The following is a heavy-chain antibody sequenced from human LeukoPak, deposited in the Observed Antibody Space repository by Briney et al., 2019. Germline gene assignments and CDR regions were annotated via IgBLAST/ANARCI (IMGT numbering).Heavy chain of an antibody. V-gene: IGHV3-9*01. D-gene: IGHD6-19*01. J-gene: IGHJ4*02. CDR2: ISWNSGSI. CDR3: AKDISEQWLVPGYYFDY. Sequence: GGSLRLSCAASGFTFGDYAMHWVRQAPGKGLEWVSGISWNSGSIGYADSVKGRFTISRDNAKNSLYLQMNSLRAEDTALYYCAKDISEQWLVPGYYFDYWGQGTLVTVSS. CDR1: GFTFGDYA.